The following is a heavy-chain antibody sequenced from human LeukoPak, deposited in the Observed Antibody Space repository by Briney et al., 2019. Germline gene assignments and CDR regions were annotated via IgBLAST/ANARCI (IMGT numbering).Heavy chain of an antibody. D-gene: IGHD3-10*01. J-gene: IGHJ4*02. V-gene: IGHV1-3*01. CDR2: INAGNGNT. Sequence: GESLKISCKGSGYTFTSYAMHWVRQAPGQRLEWMGWINAGNGNTKYSQKFQGRVTITRDTSASTVYMELSSLRSEDTAVYYCARWAAGDWGQGTLVTVSS. CDR3: ARWAAGD. CDR1: GYTFTSYA.